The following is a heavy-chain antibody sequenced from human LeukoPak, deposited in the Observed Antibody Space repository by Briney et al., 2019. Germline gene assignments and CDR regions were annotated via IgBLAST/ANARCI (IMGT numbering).Heavy chain of an antibody. CDR2: ISYDGNNQ. Sequence: GGSLRLSCAASGFTFSIYSMHWVRQAPGKGLEWVALISYDGNNQYADSVKGRFTISRDNSKNTVYLQINSLRAEDTAAYYCARDGLYSSGWSADYWGQGTLVTVSS. CDR3: ARDGLYSSGWSADY. V-gene: IGHV3-30-3*01. D-gene: IGHD6-19*01. CDR1: GFTFSIYS. J-gene: IGHJ4*02.